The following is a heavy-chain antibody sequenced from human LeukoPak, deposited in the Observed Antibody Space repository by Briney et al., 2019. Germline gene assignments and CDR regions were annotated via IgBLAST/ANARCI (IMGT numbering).Heavy chain of an antibody. CDR3: ARGPQLLTGNFDY. Sequence: SETLSLTCAVYGGSFSGYYWSWIRQPPGKGLEWIGEINHSGSTNYNPSLKSRVTISVDTSKNQFSLKLSSVTAADTAVYYCARGPQLLTGNFDYWGQGTLVTVSS. CDR2: INHSGST. V-gene: IGHV4-34*01. D-gene: IGHD2-2*01. J-gene: IGHJ4*02. CDR1: GGSFSGYY.